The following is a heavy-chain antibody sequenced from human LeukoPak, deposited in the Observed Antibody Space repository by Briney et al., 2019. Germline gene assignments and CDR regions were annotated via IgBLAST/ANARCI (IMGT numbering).Heavy chain of an antibody. CDR2: IYSDGST. CDR1: GFTVSSNF. CDR3: ARDIDSYSSY. V-gene: IGHV3-53*01. D-gene: IGHD5-18*01. Sequence: GGSLRLSCAASGFTVSSNFMSWVRQAPGKGLEWVSVIYSDGSTYYADSVKGRFIISRDNSKNTLYLQMNSLRAEDTAVYYCARDIDSYSSYWGQGTLVTVSS. J-gene: IGHJ4*02.